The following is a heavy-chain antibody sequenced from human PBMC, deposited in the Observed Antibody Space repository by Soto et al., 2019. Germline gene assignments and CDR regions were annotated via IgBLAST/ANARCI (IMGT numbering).Heavy chain of an antibody. V-gene: IGHV3-30*18. CDR3: AKDMWLRFGSGGYYGDYYGMDV. CDR2: ISYDGSNK. D-gene: IGHD3-10*01. J-gene: IGHJ6*02. CDR1: GFTFSSYG. Sequence: GGSLRLSCAASGFTFSSYGMHWVRQAPGKGLEWVAVISYDGSNKYYADSVKGRFTISRDNSKNTLYLQMNSLRAEDTAVYYCAKDMWLRFGSGGYYGDYYGMDVWGQGTTVTVSS.